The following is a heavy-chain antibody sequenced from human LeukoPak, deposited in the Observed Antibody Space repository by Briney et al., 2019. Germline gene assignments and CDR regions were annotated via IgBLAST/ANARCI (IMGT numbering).Heavy chain of an antibody. J-gene: IGHJ4*02. CDR1: GFTFNTNA. Sequence: PGRSLRLSCAASGFTFNTNAMSWVRQAPGKGLEWVSTFSGTSSTSYADAVKGRVTISRDNSKNTLYLQLNSLRAEDTAVYYCAKLKQWQPQRYFFEYWGQGALVTVAS. V-gene: IGHV3-23*01. CDR3: AKLKQWQPQRYFFEY. CDR2: FSGTSST. D-gene: IGHD6-19*01.